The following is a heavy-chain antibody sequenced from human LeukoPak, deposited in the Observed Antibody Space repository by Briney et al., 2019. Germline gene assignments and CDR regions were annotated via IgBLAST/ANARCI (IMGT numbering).Heavy chain of an antibody. CDR3: ARRHGGYFDY. V-gene: IGHV4-34*01. CDR2: INYSGST. Sequence: PSETLSLTCAIYSESFSGYFWSWIRQPPGKGLEWIGEINYSGSTNYNPSLKSRVTISVDTSKNQFSLKLSSVTAADTAVYYCARRHGGYFDYWGQGTLVTVSS. CDR1: SESFSGYF. J-gene: IGHJ4*02.